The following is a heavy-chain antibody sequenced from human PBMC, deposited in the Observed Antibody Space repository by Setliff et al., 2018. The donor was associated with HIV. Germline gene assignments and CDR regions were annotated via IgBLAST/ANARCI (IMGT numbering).Heavy chain of an antibody. CDR1: GYTFTTYG. CDR3: AREGYYDSSGYLTPDY. CDR2: ISTYSDET. V-gene: IGHV1-18*01. D-gene: IGHD3-22*01. J-gene: IGHJ4*02. Sequence: GASVKVSCKPSGYTFTTYGLSWVRQAPGQGLEWMGWISTYSDETSSSQNLQGRLTMTTDTSTSTAYMELRSLRSDDTAVYYCAREGYYDSSGYLTPDYWGQGTLVTVSS.